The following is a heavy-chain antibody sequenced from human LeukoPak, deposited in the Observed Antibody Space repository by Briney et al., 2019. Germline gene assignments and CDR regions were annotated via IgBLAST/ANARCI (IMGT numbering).Heavy chain of an antibody. CDR1: GFTFSSYW. CDR3: AKSYYDFWSGYYQTFDY. D-gene: IGHD3-3*01. V-gene: IGHV3-30*18. Sequence: AGGSLRLSCAASGFTFSSYWMSWVRQAPGKGLEWVAVISYDRSNKYYADSVKGRFTISRDNSKNTLYLQMNSLRAEDTAVYYCAKSYYDFWSGYYQTFDYWGQGTLVTVSS. J-gene: IGHJ4*02. CDR2: ISYDRSNK.